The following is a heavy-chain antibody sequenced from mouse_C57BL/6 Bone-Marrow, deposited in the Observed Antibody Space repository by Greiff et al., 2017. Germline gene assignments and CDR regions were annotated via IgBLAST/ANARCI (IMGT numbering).Heavy chain of an antibody. CDR1: GFTFSSSG. V-gene: IGHV5-6*01. CDR2: ISSGGSST. CDR3: ARRSYYGSIFYWYFDG. J-gene: IGHJ1*01. D-gene: IGHD1-1*01. Sequence: EVQVVESGGDLVKPGGSLKLSCAASGFTFSSSGMSWVRQTPAKRLEWVATISSGGSSTYYPDSVKGRFTISRDNAKNTLYLQMSSLKSEDTAMYYCARRSYYGSIFYWYFDGWGAGTTVTVSS.